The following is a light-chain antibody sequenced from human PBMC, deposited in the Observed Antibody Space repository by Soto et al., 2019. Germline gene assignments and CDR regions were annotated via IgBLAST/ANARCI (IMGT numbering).Light chain of an antibody. CDR2: GAS. CDR3: QQYNNWPPLLT. Sequence: EIVMTQSPATLSVSPGERATLSCRASQSVSSNLAWYQQKPGQAPRLLIYGASIRATGIPARFSGSGSVTEFPLTISSLQSEDFAVYYCQQYNNWPPLLTFGGGTKVEIK. CDR1: QSVSSN. J-gene: IGKJ4*01. V-gene: IGKV3D-15*01.